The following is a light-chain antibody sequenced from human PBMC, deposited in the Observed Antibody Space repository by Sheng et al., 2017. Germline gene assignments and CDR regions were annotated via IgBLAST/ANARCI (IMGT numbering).Light chain of an antibody. Sequence: QSALTQPASVSGSPGQSITISCTGTTSDVGDYNHVSWYQHHPAKAPKLMVYDVTNRPSGVSNRFSGSKSGNTASLTISGLQAEDEAHYYCCSYTSDNTWVFGGGTKLTVL. V-gene: IGLV2-14*03. J-gene: IGLJ3*02. CDR1: TSDVGDYNH. CDR2: DVT. CDR3: CSYTSDNTWV.